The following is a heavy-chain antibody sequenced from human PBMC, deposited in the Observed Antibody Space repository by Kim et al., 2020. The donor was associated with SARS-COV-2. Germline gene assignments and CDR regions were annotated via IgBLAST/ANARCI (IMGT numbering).Heavy chain of an antibody. CDR3: TRPGYSSSYGMDV. Sequence: YAASVKGRFTISRDDSKSIAYLQMNSLKTEDTAVYYCTRPGYSSSYGMDVWGQGTTVTVSS. V-gene: IGHV3-49*02. J-gene: IGHJ6*02. D-gene: IGHD6-13*01.